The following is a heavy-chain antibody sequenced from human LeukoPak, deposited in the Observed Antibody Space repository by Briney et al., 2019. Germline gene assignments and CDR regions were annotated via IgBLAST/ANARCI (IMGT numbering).Heavy chain of an antibody. D-gene: IGHD3-10*01. J-gene: IGHJ4*02. Sequence: GGSLRLSCVGSGFTFSDASMSWVRQAPGRGLEWVGHIESRSFGGTTNYAAPVKGRFIISRDDSENTLYLQMSSLKSDDTAVYYCLAQYYRDYWGQGTLVTVSS. CDR3: LAQYYRDY. CDR1: GFTFSDAS. V-gene: IGHV3-15*06. CDR2: IESRSFGGTT.